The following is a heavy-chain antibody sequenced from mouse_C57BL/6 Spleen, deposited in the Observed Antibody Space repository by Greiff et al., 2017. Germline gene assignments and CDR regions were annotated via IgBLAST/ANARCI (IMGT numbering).Heavy chain of an antibody. CDR1: GYAFSSSW. D-gene: IGHD1-1*01. Sequence: VQLQQSGPELVKPGASVKISCKASGYAFSSSWMNWVKQRPGKGLEWIGRIHPGDGDTNYNGKFKGKATLTVEKSSSTVYMQLSSLTSEDSAVYFCARTRVLRTAMDDWGQGTSVTVSS. CDR3: ARTRVLRTAMDD. V-gene: IGHV1-82*01. CDR2: IHPGDGDT. J-gene: IGHJ4*01.